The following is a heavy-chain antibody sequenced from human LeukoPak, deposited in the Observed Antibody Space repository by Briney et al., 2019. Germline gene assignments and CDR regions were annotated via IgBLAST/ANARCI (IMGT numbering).Heavy chain of an antibody. V-gene: IGHV1-18*01. CDR3: ARDLHCYDSSGYYY. CDR1: GYTFTSYG. D-gene: IGHD3-22*01. CDR2: ISAYNGNT. Sequence: ASVKVSCKASGYTFTSYGISWVRQAPGQGLEWMGWISAYNGNTNYAQKLQGRVTMTTDTSTSTAYMELRSLRSDDTAVYYCARDLHCYDSSGYYYWGQGTLVTVSS. J-gene: IGHJ4*02.